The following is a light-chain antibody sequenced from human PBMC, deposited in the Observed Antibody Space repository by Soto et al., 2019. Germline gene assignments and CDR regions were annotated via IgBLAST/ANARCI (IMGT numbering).Light chain of an antibody. CDR1: QSISSW. J-gene: IGKJ1*01. Sequence: DIQMTQSPSTLSASVGDRVTITCRASQSISSWLAWYQQKPGKAPKLLIYDASTPESGVPSRFRGSGYGTEFTLTISSLQPDDFATYYCPQYTSDSWTFGQGTKVDIK. V-gene: IGKV1-5*01. CDR3: PQYTSDSWT. CDR2: DAS.